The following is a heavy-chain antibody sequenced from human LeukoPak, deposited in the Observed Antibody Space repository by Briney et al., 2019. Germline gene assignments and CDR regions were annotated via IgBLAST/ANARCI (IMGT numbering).Heavy chain of an antibody. J-gene: IGHJ4*02. CDR2: INSDGSST. CDR1: GFTFSTYW. Sequence: GGSLRLSCAASGFTFSTYWMHWVRQAPGKGLVWVSRINSDGSSTSYADSVKGRFTISRDNAKNTLYLQMNSLRAEDTAVYYCARDPSAAAGYFDNWGQGTLDTVSS. D-gene: IGHD6-13*01. V-gene: IGHV3-74*01. CDR3: ARDPSAAAGYFDN.